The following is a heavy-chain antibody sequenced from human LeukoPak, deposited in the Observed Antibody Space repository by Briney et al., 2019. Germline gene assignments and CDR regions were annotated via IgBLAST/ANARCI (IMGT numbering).Heavy chain of an antibody. CDR3: ARAGGYDSSGYYYSGSLTRFASDYYYGMDV. Sequence: SETLSLTCAVYGGSFSGYYWSWIRQPPGKGLEWIGEINHSGSTNYNPSLKSRVTISVDTSKNQFSLKLSSVTAADTAVYYCARAGGYDSSGYYYSGSLTRFASDYYYGMDVWGQGTTVTVSS. D-gene: IGHD3-22*01. J-gene: IGHJ6*02. CDR2: INHSGST. V-gene: IGHV4-34*01. CDR1: GGSFSGYY.